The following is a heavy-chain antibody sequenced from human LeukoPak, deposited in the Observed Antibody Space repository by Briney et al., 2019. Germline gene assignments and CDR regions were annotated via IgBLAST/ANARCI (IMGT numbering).Heavy chain of an antibody. CDR1: GFTFSTYA. CDR3: ARDLRLDF. Sequence: GGSLRLSCAASGFTFSTYAMSWVRQAPGKGLEWVSSISSSSNYIYHADSVKGRFTISRDNAKNSLYLQMNSLRAEDTAVYYCARDLRLDFWGQGTLVTVSS. J-gene: IGHJ4*02. V-gene: IGHV3-21*01. CDR2: ISSSSNYI.